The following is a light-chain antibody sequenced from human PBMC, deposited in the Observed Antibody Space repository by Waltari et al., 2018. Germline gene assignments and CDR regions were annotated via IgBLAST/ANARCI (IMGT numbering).Light chain of an antibody. CDR3: HQHYTTPWT. Sequence: DIAMTQSPDSLAVSLGERATINCKSSRIVFSTDNNKNYLTWYQQKPGQPPQLLISWASTREAGVPDRFIGSGSGTDFTLTISSLQAEDVAVYYCHQHYTTPWTFGQGTLVEL. V-gene: IGKV4-1*01. CDR2: WAS. J-gene: IGKJ1*01. CDR1: RIVFSTDNNKNY.